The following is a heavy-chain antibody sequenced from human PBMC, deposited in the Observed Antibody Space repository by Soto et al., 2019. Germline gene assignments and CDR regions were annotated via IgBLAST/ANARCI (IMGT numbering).Heavy chain of an antibody. D-gene: IGHD5-12*01. CDR2: ISYSGVST. J-gene: IGHJ4*02. V-gene: IGHV3-23*01. CDR3: ARTRGYSDYDLDY. CDR1: GFTFSSYA. Sequence: PGGSLRLSCAASGFTFSSYAMTWVRQAPGKRLEWVSAISYSGVSTYYADSVKGRFTISRDSSENTLSPQMNSLRVDDTAVYYCARTRGYSDYDLDYWGQGTLVTVSS.